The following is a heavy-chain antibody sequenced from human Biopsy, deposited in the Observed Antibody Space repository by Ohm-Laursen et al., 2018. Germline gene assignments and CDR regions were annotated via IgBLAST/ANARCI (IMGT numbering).Heavy chain of an antibody. Sequence: SDTLSLTCTVSGGSFTGHYRTWIRQPPGQGLEWIGHISHTGYTSYKSSLKSRVTISLDTSRKHFSLRLTSLAAADTAVYYCARGSNEYGGLYFPHWGQGTLVTVSS. J-gene: IGHJ1*01. V-gene: IGHV4-59*11. CDR3: ARGSNEYGGLYFPH. D-gene: IGHD4-23*01. CDR2: ISHTGYT. CDR1: GGSFTGHY.